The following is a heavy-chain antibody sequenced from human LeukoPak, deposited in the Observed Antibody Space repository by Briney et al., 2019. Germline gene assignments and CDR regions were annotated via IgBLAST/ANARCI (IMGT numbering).Heavy chain of an antibody. D-gene: IGHD3-22*01. V-gene: IGHV3-15*01. J-gene: IGHJ6*04. CDR3: TTASIVVAYYYYYYGMDA. CDR1: GFTFSNAW. Sequence: GGSLRLSCAASGFTFSNAWMSWVRQAPGKGLEWVGRIKSKTDGGTTDYAAPVKGRFTISRDDSKNTLYLQMNSLKTEDTAVYYCTTASIVVAYYYYYYGMDAWGKGTTVTVSS. CDR2: IKSKTDGGTT.